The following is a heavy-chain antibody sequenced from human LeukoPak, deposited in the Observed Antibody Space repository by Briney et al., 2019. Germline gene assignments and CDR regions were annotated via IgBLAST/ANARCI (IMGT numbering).Heavy chain of an antibody. V-gene: IGHV4-4*02. CDR3: ARDPDSSSSYYYYGMDV. Sequence: PSGTLSLTCAVSGGSISSSNWWSWVRQPPGKGLEWIGEIYHSGSTNYNPSLKSRVTISVDKSKNQFSLKLSSVTAADTAVYYCARDPDSSSSYYYYGMDVWGQGTTVTVSS. CDR2: IYHSGST. D-gene: IGHD6-6*01. CDR1: GGSISSSNW. J-gene: IGHJ6*02.